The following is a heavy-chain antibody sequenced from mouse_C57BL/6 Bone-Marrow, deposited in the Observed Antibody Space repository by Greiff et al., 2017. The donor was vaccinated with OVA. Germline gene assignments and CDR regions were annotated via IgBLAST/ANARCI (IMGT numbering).Heavy chain of an antibody. V-gene: IGHV6-3*01. CDR1: GFTFSNYW. J-gene: IGHJ3*01. Sequence: EVKVEESGGGLVQPGGSMKLSCVASGFTFSNYWMNWVRQSPEKGLEWVAQIRLKSDNYATHYAESVKGRFTISRDDSKSSVYLQMNNLRAEDTGIYYCTAIYYDYEAYWGQGTLVTVAA. D-gene: IGHD2-4*01. CDR3: TAIYYDYEAY. CDR2: IRLKSDNYAT.